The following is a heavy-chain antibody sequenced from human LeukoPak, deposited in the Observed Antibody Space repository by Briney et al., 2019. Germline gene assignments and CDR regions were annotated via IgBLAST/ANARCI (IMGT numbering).Heavy chain of an antibody. Sequence: SETLSLTCAVYGGSLRGYYWSWIRQPPGKGLEWIGEINHSGSTNYNPSLKSRVTISLDTSMKKFSLKLNSVTAADTAVYYCASTERCSTTCPLDYWGQGTLVTVSS. CDR2: INHSGST. D-gene: IGHD2-2*01. V-gene: IGHV4-34*01. J-gene: IGHJ4*02. CDR1: GGSLRGYY. CDR3: ASTERCSTTCPLDY.